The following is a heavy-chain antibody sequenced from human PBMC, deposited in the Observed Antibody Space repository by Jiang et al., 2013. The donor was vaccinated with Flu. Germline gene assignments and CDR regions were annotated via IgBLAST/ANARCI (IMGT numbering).Heavy chain of an antibody. CDR1: GYRFANFW. J-gene: IGHJ1*01. Sequence: GAEVKKPGESLKISCQASGYRFANFWIGWVRQTSGKGLEWMGIIFPNDADTRYNPSFQGQVTISADTSTSTVYLQWTSLKTSDSAIYYCVRVFHTNNFFGRTGRFQYWGRGALVTVSS. D-gene: IGHD1-1*01. CDR3: VRVFHTNNFFGRTGRFQY. CDR2: IFPNDADT. V-gene: IGHV5-51*01.